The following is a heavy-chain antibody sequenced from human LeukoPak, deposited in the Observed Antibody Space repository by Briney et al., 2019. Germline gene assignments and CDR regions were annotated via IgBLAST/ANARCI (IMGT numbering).Heavy chain of an antibody. Sequence: SVKVSCKASGGTFSSYAISWVRQAPGQGLEWMGGIIPIFGTANYARKFQGRVTITTDESTSTAYMELSSLRSEDTAVYYCARERGGLGYCSSTSCYLDYWGQGTLVTVSS. CDR2: IIPIFGTA. J-gene: IGHJ4*02. CDR3: ARERGGLGYCSSTSCYLDY. V-gene: IGHV1-69*05. D-gene: IGHD2-2*01. CDR1: GGTFSSYA.